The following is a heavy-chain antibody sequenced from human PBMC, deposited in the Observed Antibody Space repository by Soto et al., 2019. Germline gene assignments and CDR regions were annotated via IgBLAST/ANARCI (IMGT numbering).Heavy chain of an antibody. CDR3: ARKNYVSWFDP. D-gene: IGHD1-7*01. CDR2: IYYSGST. J-gene: IGHJ5*02. Sequence: PSETLSLTCTVSGGSISSYYWSWIRQPPVKGLEWIGYIYYSGSTNYNPSLKSRVTISVDTSKNQFSLKLSSVSAADTAVYYCARKNYVSWFDPWGQGTLVTVSS. CDR1: GGSISSYY. V-gene: IGHV4-59*01.